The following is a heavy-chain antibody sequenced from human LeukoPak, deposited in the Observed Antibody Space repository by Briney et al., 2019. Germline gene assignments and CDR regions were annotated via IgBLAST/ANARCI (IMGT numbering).Heavy chain of an antibody. V-gene: IGHV3-7*01. J-gene: IGHJ4*02. CDR3: ARDTFGL. D-gene: IGHD2/OR15-2a*01. CDR2: IKQGGSDK. Sequence: GGSLRLSCEASGFTLSNHWMTWVRQAPGKGLEWVATIKQGGSDKFYVDSVKGRFTISGDNTKNSLYLEMNSLRVEDTAVYYCARDTFGLWGQGTLVTVSS. CDR1: GFTLSNHW.